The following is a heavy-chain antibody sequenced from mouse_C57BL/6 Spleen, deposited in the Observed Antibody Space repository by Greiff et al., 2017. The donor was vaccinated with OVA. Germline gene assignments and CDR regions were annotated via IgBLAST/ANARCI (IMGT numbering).Heavy chain of an antibody. Sequence: EVKLMESGPELVKPGASVKISCKASGYSFTGYYMNWVKQSPEKSLEWIGEINPSTGGTTYNQKFKAKATLTVDKSSSTAYMQLKSLTSEDSAVYYCASNFPWFAYWGQGTLVTVSA. V-gene: IGHV1-42*01. D-gene: IGHD1-3*01. CDR2: INPSTGGT. J-gene: IGHJ3*01. CDR1: GYSFTGYY. CDR3: ASNFPWFAY.